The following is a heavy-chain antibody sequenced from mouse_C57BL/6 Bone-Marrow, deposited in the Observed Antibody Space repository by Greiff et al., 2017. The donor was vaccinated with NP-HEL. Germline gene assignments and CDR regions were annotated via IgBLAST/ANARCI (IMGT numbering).Heavy chain of an antibody. D-gene: IGHD1-1*01. CDR3: ARLLRWFAY. Sequence: QVQLQQPGAELVKPGASVKMSCKASGYTFTSYWITWVKQRPGQGLEWIGDIYPGSGSINYNEKFKSKATLTVETSSSTSYMQLSSLTSEDSAVYYCARLLRWFAYWGQGTLVTVSA. CDR2: IYPGSGSI. V-gene: IGHV1-55*01. J-gene: IGHJ3*01. CDR1: GYTFTSYW.